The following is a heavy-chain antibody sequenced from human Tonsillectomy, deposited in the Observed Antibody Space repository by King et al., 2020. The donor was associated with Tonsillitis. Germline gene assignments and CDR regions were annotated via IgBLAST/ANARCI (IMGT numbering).Heavy chain of an antibody. Sequence: VQLVESGGGVVQPGRSLRLSCAASGFSFSRYGMHWVRQAPGKGLEWVAVISYDASYKYYAESVKGRFTVSRDNYKNTLYLQMISLRAEDTHMYYCATDGEYGGNSGDFQPWGQGTLVTVSS. CDR2: ISYDASYK. CDR1: GFSFSRYG. CDR3: ATDGEYGGNSGDFQP. J-gene: IGHJ1*01. D-gene: IGHD4-23*01. V-gene: IGHV3-33*05.